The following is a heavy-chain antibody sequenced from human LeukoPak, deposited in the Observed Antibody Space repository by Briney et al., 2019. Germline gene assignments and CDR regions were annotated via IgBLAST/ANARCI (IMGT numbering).Heavy chain of an antibody. J-gene: IGHJ6*03. CDR2: IYSGGST. CDR1: GFTVSSNY. V-gene: IGHV3-66*02. Sequence: PGGSLRLSCAASGFTVSSNYMSWVRQAPGKGLEGVSIIYSGGSTYYTDSVKGRFTISRDSSRNTLYLQVNSLRAEDTAVYYCARDLNYMDVWGKGTTVTVSS. CDR3: ARDLNYMDV.